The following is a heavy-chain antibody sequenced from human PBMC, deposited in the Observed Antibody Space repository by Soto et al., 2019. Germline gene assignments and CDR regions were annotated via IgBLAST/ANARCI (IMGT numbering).Heavy chain of an antibody. D-gene: IGHD3-16*01. CDR1: GFAYPTYA. J-gene: IGHJ4*01. V-gene: IGHV3-23*01. Sequence: PGGSLRLSCAASGFAYPTYAMYWVRQAPGKRLEWVSSISGSGGHTYYADSVKGRFTVSRDHSKNTLYLQMNSLRAEATGIYHFAKSGPAGIMRIVLAWTDMYYCDY. CDR2: ISGSGGHT. CDR3: AKSGPAGIMRIVLAWTDMYYCDY.